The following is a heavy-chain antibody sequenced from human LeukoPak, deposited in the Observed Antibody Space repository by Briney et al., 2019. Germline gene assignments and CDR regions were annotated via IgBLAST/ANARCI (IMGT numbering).Heavy chain of an antibody. CDR3: ARDRGGYYDFWSGYLSFDY. Sequence: GASVKVSCKASGGTFSSYAISWEQQAPGQGLEWMGRIIPIFGTANYAQKFQGRVTITTDESTSTAYMELSSLRSEDTAVYYCARDRGGYYDFWSGYLSFDYWGQGTLVTVSS. CDR1: GGTFSSYA. CDR2: IIPIFGTA. V-gene: IGHV1-69*05. J-gene: IGHJ4*02. D-gene: IGHD3-3*01.